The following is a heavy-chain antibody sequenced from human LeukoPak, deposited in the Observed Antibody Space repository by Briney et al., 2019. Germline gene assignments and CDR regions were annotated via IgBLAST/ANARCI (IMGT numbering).Heavy chain of an antibody. CDR1: GFTFSSYA. CDR3: AKGLRSGYESHWYYYGMDV. D-gene: IGHD5-12*01. CDR2: ISGSGGRT. J-gene: IGHJ6*02. Sequence: GGSLRLSCAASGFTFSSYAMSWVRQAPGKGLEWVSAISGSGGRTYYADSVKGRFTVSRDSSKKALYLQMNSLRADDTAVYYCAKGLRSGYESHWYYYGMDVWGQGTTVTVSS. V-gene: IGHV3-23*01.